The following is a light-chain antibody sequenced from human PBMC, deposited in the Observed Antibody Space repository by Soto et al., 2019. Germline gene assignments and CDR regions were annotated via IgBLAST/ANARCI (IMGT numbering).Light chain of an antibody. CDR2: AAS. Sequence: DIQMTQSPSSVSASVGDRVTITCRASQGISVWLAWYQQKPGRAPKLLIYAASNLESGVPSRFSGSGSGTDFTLTISSLQPEDFATYYCQQANGFPLTFGGGTKVEIK. CDR1: QGISVW. J-gene: IGKJ4*01. CDR3: QQANGFPLT. V-gene: IGKV1-12*01.